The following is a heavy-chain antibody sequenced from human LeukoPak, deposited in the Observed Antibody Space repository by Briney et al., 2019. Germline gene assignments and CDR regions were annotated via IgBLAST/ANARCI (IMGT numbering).Heavy chain of an antibody. Sequence: ASVKVSCKASGYTFTSYGVSWVRQAPGQGLEWMGWISAYNGSTNYAQKLQGRVTMTTDTSTSTAYMELRSLRSEDTAVYYCATRVVGYCSGGSCPDDAFDIWGRGTMVTVSS. CDR3: ATRVVGYCSGGSCPDDAFDI. J-gene: IGHJ3*02. CDR2: ISAYNGST. V-gene: IGHV1-18*01. D-gene: IGHD2-15*01. CDR1: GYTFTSYG.